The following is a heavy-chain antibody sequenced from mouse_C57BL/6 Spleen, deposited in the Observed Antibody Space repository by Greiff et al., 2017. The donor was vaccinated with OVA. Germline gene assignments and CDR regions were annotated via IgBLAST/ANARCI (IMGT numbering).Heavy chain of an antibody. CDR2: INPNNGGT. CDR1: GSTFTDYY. J-gene: IGHJ3*01. V-gene: IGHV1-26*01. D-gene: IGHD1-1*01. CDR3: ARRGLLRYPALFAY. Sequence: VQLQQSGPGLVKPGASVKISCKASGSTFTDYYLSWVNQSLGKSLEWFGVINPNNGGTSTNQNFKGKATLTLDKSASTAYMELRSLTSEDSAGYYCARRGLLRYPALFAYWGQGTLVTVSA.